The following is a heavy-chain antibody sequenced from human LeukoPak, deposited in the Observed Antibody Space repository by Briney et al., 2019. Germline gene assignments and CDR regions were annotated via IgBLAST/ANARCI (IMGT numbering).Heavy chain of an antibody. CDR1: GYTFTSYG. D-gene: IGHD3-10*01. V-gene: IGHV1-18*01. CDR3: GASGSYYTPSYY. J-gene: IGHJ4*02. Sequence: GASVKVSCKASGYTFTSYGISWVRQAPGQGLEWMGWISAYNGNTNYAQKLQGRVTMTADTSTSTAYMELRSLRSDDTAVYYCGASGSYYTPSYYWGQGTLVTVSS. CDR2: ISAYNGNT.